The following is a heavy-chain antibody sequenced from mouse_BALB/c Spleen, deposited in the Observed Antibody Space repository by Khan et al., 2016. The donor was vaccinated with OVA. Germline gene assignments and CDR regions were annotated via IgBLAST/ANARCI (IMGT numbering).Heavy chain of an antibody. D-gene: IGHD1-1*01. V-gene: IGHV3-2*02. Sequence: EVQLQESGPGLVKPSQSLSLTCTVAGYSITSVYAWNWIRQFPGNKLEWMGYISYSGSTSYNPSLKSRISITRDTSKNLFFLQLNSVTTEDTATYYCARGNYYGDAMDYWGQGTSVTVSS. J-gene: IGHJ4*01. CDR3: ARGNYYGDAMDY. CDR1: GYSITSVYA. CDR2: ISYSGST.